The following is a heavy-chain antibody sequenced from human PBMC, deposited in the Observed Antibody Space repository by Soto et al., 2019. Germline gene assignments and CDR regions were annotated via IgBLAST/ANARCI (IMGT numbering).Heavy chain of an antibody. V-gene: IGHV4-31*03. D-gene: IGHD5-12*01. CDR3: ARCNSGYDLVSYYFDY. CDR2: IYYSGST. Sequence: SETLSLTCTVSGGSISSGGYYWSWIRQHPGKGLEWIGYIYYSGSTYYNPSLKSRVTISVDTSKNQFSLKLSSVTAADTAVYYCARCNSGYDLVSYYFDYWGQGTLVTVSS. CDR1: GGSISSGGYY. J-gene: IGHJ4*02.